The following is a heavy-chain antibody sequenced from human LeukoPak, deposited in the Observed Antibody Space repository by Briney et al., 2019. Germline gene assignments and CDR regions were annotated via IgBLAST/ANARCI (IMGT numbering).Heavy chain of an antibody. V-gene: IGHV3-7*01. CDR2: IKPDGSDR. CDR1: GFTFSGHS. Sequence: GGSLRLSCAASGFTFSGHSMTWVRQSPGKGLEWVAIIKPDGSDRYSVDSEKGRFTVSRDNAKNSLYLQMSSLRAEDTAVYYCARGGHRQKEFWGQGTLVTVSS. D-gene: IGHD3-10*01. J-gene: IGHJ4*02. CDR3: ARGGHRQKEF.